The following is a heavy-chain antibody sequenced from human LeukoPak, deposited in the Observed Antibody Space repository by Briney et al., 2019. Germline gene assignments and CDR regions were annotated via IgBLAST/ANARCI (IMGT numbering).Heavy chain of an antibody. Sequence: SETLSLTCTVSGGSISSSGYYWGWIRQPPGKGLEWIGSIYYSGSTYYNPSLKSRVTISVDTSKNQFSLKLSSVTAADTAVYYCARTPRTTVTTLGAFDIWGQGTMVTVSS. V-gene: IGHV4-39*01. D-gene: IGHD4-17*01. J-gene: IGHJ3*02. CDR3: ARTPRTTVTTLGAFDI. CDR2: IYYSGST. CDR1: GGSISSSGYY.